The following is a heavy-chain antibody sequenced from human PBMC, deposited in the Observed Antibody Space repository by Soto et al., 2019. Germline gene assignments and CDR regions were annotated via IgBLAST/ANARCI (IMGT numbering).Heavy chain of an antibody. J-gene: IGHJ1*01. CDR2: INHSGST. Sequence: QVQLQQWGAGLLKPSETLSLTCAVYGGSFSGYYWSWIRQPPGKGLEWIGEINHSGSTNYNPSLKIRVTISVDTSKNQFSLKLSSVTAADTAVYYCARPEKYSSSWFQHWGQGTLVTVSS. CDR3: ARPEKYSSSWFQH. CDR1: GGSFSGYY. V-gene: IGHV4-34*01. D-gene: IGHD6-13*01.